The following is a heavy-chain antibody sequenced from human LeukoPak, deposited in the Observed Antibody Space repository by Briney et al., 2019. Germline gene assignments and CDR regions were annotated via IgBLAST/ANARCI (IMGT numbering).Heavy chain of an antibody. Sequence: GGSLRLSCAASGFTFSSYAMSWVRQAPGKGLEWVSAISGSGGSTYYADSVKGRFTISRDNSKNTLYLQMNSLRAEDTAVYYCATRPIELXXXNYWGQGTLVTVSS. CDR2: ISGSGGST. V-gene: IGHV3-23*01. CDR1: GFTFSSYA. CDR3: ATRPIELXXXNY. J-gene: IGHJ4*02. D-gene: IGHD2-2*01.